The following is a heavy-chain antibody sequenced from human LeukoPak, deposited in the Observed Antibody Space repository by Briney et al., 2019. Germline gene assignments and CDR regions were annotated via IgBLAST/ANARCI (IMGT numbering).Heavy chain of an antibody. J-gene: IGHJ4*02. D-gene: IGHD5-18*01. Sequence: GGSLRLSCTASGFTFGDYAMSWVRQAPGKGREGVGFIRSKAYGGTTEYAASVKGRFTIPRDDSKSIAYLQMNSLKTEDTAVYYCTRVEAMVDDYWGQGTLVTVSS. CDR3: TRVEAMVDDY. CDR2: IRSKAYGGTT. CDR1: GFTFGDYA. V-gene: IGHV3-49*04.